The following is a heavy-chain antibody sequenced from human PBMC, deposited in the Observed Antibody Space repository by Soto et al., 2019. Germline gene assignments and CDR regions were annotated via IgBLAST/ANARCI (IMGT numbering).Heavy chain of an antibody. D-gene: IGHD3-10*01. V-gene: IGHV3-30-3*01. CDR3: ARANYGSGNGYFDY. CDR1: GFTFSSYA. CDR2: ISYDGSNK. Sequence: QVQLVESGGGVVQPGRSLRLSCAASGFTFSSYAMHWVRQAPGKGLEWVAVISYDGSNKYYADSVKGRFTISRDNSKNTLYLQMNSLRAEDTAVYYCARANYGSGNGYFDYWGQGTLVTVSS. J-gene: IGHJ4*02.